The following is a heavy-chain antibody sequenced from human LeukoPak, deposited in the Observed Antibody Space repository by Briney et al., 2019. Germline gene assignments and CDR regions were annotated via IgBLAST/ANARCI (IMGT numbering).Heavy chain of an antibody. J-gene: IGHJ4*02. D-gene: IGHD3-22*01. Sequence: SSETLSLTCTVSGGSISSFYWSWIRQPAGKGLEWIGLISTGSTNYSPSLNSRVTMSVDTSKNQFSLKLSSVTAADTAVYYCARLPFYYYDSSGYFDYWGQGTLVTVSS. V-gene: IGHV4-4*07. CDR1: GGSISSFY. CDR2: ISTGST. CDR3: ARLPFYYYDSSGYFDY.